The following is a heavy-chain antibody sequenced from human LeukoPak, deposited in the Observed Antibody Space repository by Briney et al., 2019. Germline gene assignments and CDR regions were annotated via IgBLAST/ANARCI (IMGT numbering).Heavy chain of an antibody. CDR2: IYYSGST. V-gene: IGHV4-39*07. CDR1: GGSISSSSYY. D-gene: IGHD6-13*01. CDR3: ARDGPSDSSSWYRRFDY. Sequence: ASETLSLTCTVSGGSISSSSYYWGWIRQPPGKGLEWIGSIYYSGSTYYNPSLKSRVTISVDTSKNQFSLKLSSVTAAGTAVYYCARDGPSDSSSWYRRFDYWGQGTPVTVSS. J-gene: IGHJ4*02.